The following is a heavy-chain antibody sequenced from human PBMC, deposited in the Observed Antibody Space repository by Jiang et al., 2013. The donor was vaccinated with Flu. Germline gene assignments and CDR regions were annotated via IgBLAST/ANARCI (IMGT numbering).Heavy chain of an antibody. V-gene: IGHV4-31*01. Sequence: GLVKPSQTLSLTCTVSGGSISSGGYYWSWIRQHPGKGLEWIGYIYYSGSTYYNPSLKSLVTISVDTSKKQFSLKLSSVTAADTAVYYCARVRRYYASSGFPGYFDYWGQGVLVAVSS. CDR2: IYYSGST. J-gene: IGHJ4*02. D-gene: IGHD3-22*01. CDR3: ARVRRYYASSGFPGYFDY. CDR1: GGSISSGGYY.